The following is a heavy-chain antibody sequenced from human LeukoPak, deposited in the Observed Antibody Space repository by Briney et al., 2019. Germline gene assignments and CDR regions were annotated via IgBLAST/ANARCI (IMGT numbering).Heavy chain of an antibody. CDR2: IKLDGSEK. CDR1: GFTFGKYW. D-gene: IGHD3-3*01. Sequence: GGSLSLSCVASGFTFGKYWMSWVRQAPGKGLEWVANIKLDGSEKNYVGSVKGRFTISRDNTKNSLYLQMNSLRAEDTAVFYCARDQYDTWSRRGNFDSWGQGTLVIVSS. CDR3: ARDQYDTWSRRGNFDS. J-gene: IGHJ4*02. V-gene: IGHV3-7*03.